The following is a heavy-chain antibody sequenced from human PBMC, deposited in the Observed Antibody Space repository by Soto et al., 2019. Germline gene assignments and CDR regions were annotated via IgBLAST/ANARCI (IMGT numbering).Heavy chain of an antibody. CDR3: AKDRQQLDGMDV. J-gene: IGHJ6*02. D-gene: IGHD6-13*01. CDR2: ISYDGSNK. Sequence: GGSLRLSCAASGFTFSSYGMHWVRQAPGKGLEWVAVISYDGSNKYYADSVKGRFTISRDNSKNTLYLQMNSLRAEDTAVYYCAKDRQQLDGMDVWGQGTTVTVSS. V-gene: IGHV3-30*18. CDR1: GFTFSSYG.